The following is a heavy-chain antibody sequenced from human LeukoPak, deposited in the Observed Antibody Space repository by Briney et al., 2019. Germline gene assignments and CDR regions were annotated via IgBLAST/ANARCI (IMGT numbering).Heavy chain of an antibody. CDR2: IYYSGST. CDR1: GGSISSSSYY. CDR3: ATSPRRALANWFDP. V-gene: IGHV4-39*07. Sequence: SETLSLTCTVSGGSISSSSYYWGWIRQPPGKGLEWIGSIYYSGSTNYNPSLKSRVTISVDTSKNEFSLKLSSVTAADTAVYYCATSPRRALANWFDPWGQGTLVTVSS. D-gene: IGHD6-19*01. J-gene: IGHJ5*02.